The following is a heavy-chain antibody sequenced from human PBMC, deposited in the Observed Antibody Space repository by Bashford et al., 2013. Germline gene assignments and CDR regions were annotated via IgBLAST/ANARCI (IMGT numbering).Heavy chain of an antibody. CDR2: IIPNNGGV. D-gene: IGHD1-7*01. J-gene: IGHJ6*02. V-gene: IGHV1-2*02. CDR3: AMPTRITGTTYHYYYGMDV. CDR1: GYSFTDSY. Sequence: ASVKVSCKASGYSFTDSYIHWVRQSPGQGLEWMGWIIPNNGGVNYAQKFQGRVTMTRDTSITTAYLELSSLTSDDTALYYCAMPTRITGTTYHYYYGMDVWGQGTTVTVSS.